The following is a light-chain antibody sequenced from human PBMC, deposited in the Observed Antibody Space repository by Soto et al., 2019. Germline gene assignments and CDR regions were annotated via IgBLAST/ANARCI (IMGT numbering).Light chain of an antibody. J-gene: IGKJ1*01. CDR2: KAS. CDR1: QSSSSW. V-gene: IGKV1-5*03. CDR3: QQANSYPWT. Sequence: SQSSSSWVASYQKTPGKAPKFMIYKASKLAGGVPSRFTGTRAGKDFPLTISSLPPEASATYYCQQANSYPWTFGQGTKVDIK.